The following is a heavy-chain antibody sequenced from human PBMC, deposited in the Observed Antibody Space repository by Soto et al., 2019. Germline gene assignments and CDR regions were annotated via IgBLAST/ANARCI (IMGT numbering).Heavy chain of an antibody. CDR1: GGSISSGDYY. J-gene: IGHJ5*02. D-gene: IGHD6-25*01. CDR3: VRDGGDNWLDP. Sequence: PSETLSLTCTVSGGSISSGDYYWSWIRQPPGKGLEWIGYIHYSGSTFYNPSLKNRVTISLDTSKIQFSLKLSSVTAADTAVYYCVRDGGDNWLDPWGQGTLVTVSS. CDR2: IHYSGST. V-gene: IGHV4-30-4*01.